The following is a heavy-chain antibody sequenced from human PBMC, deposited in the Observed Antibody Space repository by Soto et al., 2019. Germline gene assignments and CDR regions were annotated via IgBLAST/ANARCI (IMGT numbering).Heavy chain of an antibody. CDR1: GYSFTSYW. Sequence: GESLKISCKGSGYSFTSYWISWVRQMPGKGLEWMGRIDPSDSYTNYSPSFQGHVTISADKSISTAYLQWSSLKASDTAMYYCARHQYYDILTGYLASDYWGQGTLVTVSS. V-gene: IGHV5-10-1*01. J-gene: IGHJ4*02. CDR3: ARHQYYDILTGYLASDY. CDR2: IDPSDSYT. D-gene: IGHD3-9*01.